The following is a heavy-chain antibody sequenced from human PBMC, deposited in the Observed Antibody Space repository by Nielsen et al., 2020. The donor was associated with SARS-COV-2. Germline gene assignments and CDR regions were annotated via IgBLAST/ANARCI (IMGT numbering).Heavy chain of an antibody. CDR2: TSYDGSIT. V-gene: IGHV3-30*04. CDR3: ARVGASYRNSYGLDV. CDR1: GFISSNYA. J-gene: IGHJ6*02. D-gene: IGHD3-10*01. Sequence: GESLKISCVTSGFISSNYAMHWVCQAPGKGLEWVALTSYDGSITNYGDSVKGRFTISRDNSKDTIYLQMNSLRVDDAAVYYCARVGASYRNSYGLDVWGQGTMVTVSS.